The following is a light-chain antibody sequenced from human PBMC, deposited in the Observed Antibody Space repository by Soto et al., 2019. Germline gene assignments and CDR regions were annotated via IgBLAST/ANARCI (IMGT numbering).Light chain of an antibody. CDR2: GAS. CDR1: QSISSSY. Sequence: EIVMTQSPATLSVSPGERATLSCRASQSISSSYLAWYQQKPGQAPRLLIYGASTRATGIPARFSGSGSGTEFTLTISNLQSEDFPVYYCQQYNNWPPLTFGGGTKVEIK. J-gene: IGKJ4*01. V-gene: IGKV3-15*01. CDR3: QQYNNWPPLT.